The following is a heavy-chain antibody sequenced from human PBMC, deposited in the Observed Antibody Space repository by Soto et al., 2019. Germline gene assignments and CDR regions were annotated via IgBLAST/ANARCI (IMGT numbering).Heavy chain of an antibody. CDR2: ISSSSSYI. CDR3: ARVGITINGMDV. J-gene: IGHJ6*02. V-gene: IGHV3-21*01. D-gene: IGHD3-9*01. Sequence: GGSLRLSCAASGFTFSSYSMNWVRQAPGKGLEWVSSISSSSSYIYYADSVKGRFTISRDNAKNSLYLQMNSLRAEDTAVYYCARVGITINGMDVWGQGTTVTVSS. CDR1: GFTFSSYS.